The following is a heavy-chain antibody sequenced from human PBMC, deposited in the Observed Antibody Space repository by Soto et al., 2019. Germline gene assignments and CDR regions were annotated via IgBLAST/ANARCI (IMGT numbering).Heavy chain of an antibody. Sequence: QITLKESGPTLVKPTQTLTLTCTFSGFSFSTTGVGVGWIRQPPGKALEWLALIYWDDDKRYSPSLKSSLTITKDTSKYQVLLTMTNMDPVDTATYYCAHRQAQGIGLAGTFDSWGQGTLVTVSS. CDR2: IYWDDDK. CDR3: AHRQAQGIGLAGTFDS. V-gene: IGHV2-5*02. CDR1: GFSFSTTGVG. J-gene: IGHJ4*02. D-gene: IGHD6-19*01.